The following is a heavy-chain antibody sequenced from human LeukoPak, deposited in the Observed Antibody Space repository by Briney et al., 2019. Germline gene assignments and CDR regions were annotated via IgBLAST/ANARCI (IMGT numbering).Heavy chain of an antibody. J-gene: IGHJ5*02. Sequence: SETLSLTCTVSAGSINSGSYYWNWIRQPAGKGLEWIGRIYTTGSTTGSTTYNPSLKSRVTISIDTSKTHFSLELSSVTAADTAVYYCARTPAKTNWFDPWGQGTLVTVSS. CDR1: AGSINSGSYY. D-gene: IGHD2-15*01. V-gene: IGHV4-61*02. CDR3: ARTPAKTNWFDP. CDR2: IYTTGSTTGST.